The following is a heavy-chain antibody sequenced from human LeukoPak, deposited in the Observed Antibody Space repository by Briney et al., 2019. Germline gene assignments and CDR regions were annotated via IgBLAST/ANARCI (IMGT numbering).Heavy chain of an antibody. CDR1: GGSTSSYY. J-gene: IGHJ4*02. V-gene: IGHV4-59*12. CDR2: IYHSGSA. Sequence: SETLSLTCTVSGGSTSSYYWSWIRQPPGKGLEWIGEIYHSGSANYNPSLKSRVTISVDKSKNQLSLKLISVTAADTAVYYCARDVGTALVTGDYWGQGTLVTVSS. D-gene: IGHD5-18*01. CDR3: ARDVGTALVTGDY.